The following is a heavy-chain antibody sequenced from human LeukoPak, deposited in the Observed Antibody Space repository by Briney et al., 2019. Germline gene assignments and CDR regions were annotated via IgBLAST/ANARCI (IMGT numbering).Heavy chain of an antibody. Sequence: GGSLRLSCAASGFTFGDYYMSWIRQAPGKGLEWVSYISSSTSYTNYADSVKGRFTISRDNAKNSLYLQMNSLRAEDTAVYYCARENLYDSSGIDYWGQGTLVTVSS. CDR2: ISSSTSYT. D-gene: IGHD3-22*01. CDR1: GFTFGDYY. CDR3: ARENLYDSSGIDY. J-gene: IGHJ4*02. V-gene: IGHV3-11*06.